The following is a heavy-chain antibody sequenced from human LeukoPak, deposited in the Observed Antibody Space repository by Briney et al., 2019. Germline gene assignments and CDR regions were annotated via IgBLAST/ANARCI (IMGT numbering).Heavy chain of an antibody. D-gene: IGHD1-26*01. J-gene: IGHJ4*02. CDR1: GGSFSGYY. CDR2: INHSGST. CDR3: AREEGAIGYFDY. V-gene: IGHV4-34*01. Sequence: SETPSLTCAVYGGSFSGYYWSWIRQPPGKGLEWIGEINHSGSTNYNPSLKSRVTISVDTSKNQFSLKLSSVTAADTAVYYCAREEGAIGYFDYWGQGTLVTVSS.